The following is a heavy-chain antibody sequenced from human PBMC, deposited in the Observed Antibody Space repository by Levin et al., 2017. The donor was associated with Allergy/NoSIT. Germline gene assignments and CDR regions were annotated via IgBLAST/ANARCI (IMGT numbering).Heavy chain of an antibody. V-gene: IGHV3-23*01. CDR2: ISSTGGTT. D-gene: IGHD3-10*01. CDR3: AKALGGVNNAFDI. J-gene: IGHJ3*02. CDR1: GFTFSSYA. Sequence: GGSLRLSCAASGFTFSSYAMSWVRQAPGKGLEWVSGISSTGGTTYYADSVKGRFTISRDNSKNTLYLQMNSLRAEDTAVYYCAKALGGVNNAFDIWGQGTMVTVSS.